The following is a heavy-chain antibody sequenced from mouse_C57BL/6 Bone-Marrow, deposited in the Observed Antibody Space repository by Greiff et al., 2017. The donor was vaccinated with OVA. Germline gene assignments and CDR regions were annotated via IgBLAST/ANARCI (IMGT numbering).Heavy chain of an antibody. D-gene: IGHD1-1*01. CDR3: AGSLYGSSPMDY. J-gene: IGHJ4*01. Sequence: QVQLQQSGAELARPGASVKLSCKASGYTFTSYGISWVKQRTGQGLEWIGEIYPRSGNTYYNEKFKGKATLTADKSSSTAYMELRGLTSEDSAVYFCAGSLYGSSPMDYWGQGTSVTVSS. CDR1: GYTFTSYG. CDR2: IYPRSGNT. V-gene: IGHV1-81*01.